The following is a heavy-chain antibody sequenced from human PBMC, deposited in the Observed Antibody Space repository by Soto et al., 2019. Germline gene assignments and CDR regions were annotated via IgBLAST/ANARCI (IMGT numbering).Heavy chain of an antibody. CDR2: ISYDGSNK. CDR3: ARDPPSTVDYDWYFDL. J-gene: IGHJ2*01. CDR1: GFTFSSYA. Sequence: QVQLVESGGGVVQPGRSLRLSCAASGFTFSSYAMHWVRQAPGKGLEWVAVISYDGSNKYYADSVKGRFTISRDNSKNXLYLQMNSLRAEDTAVYYCARDPPSTVDYDWYFDLWGRGTLVTVSS. D-gene: IGHD4-17*01. V-gene: IGHV3-30-3*01.